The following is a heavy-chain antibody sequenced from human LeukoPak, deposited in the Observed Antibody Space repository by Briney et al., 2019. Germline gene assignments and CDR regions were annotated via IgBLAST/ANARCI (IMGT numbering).Heavy chain of an antibody. CDR3: ARLKSRHDWLDP. V-gene: IGHV4-39*01. CDR1: GDSISSSSYC. CDR2: MFYSGNT. Sequence: PSETLSLTCTVAGDSISSSSYCWVGIRQPPGKVLEWIGCMFYSGNTYYNPSLRSRVSISVDTSRNQFSLSLNSVTAADTALYYCARLKSRHDWLDPWGQGTLVTVSS. J-gene: IGHJ5*02.